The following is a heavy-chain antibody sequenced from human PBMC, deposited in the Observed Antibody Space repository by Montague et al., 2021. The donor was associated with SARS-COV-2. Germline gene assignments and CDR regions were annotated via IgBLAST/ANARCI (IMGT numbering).Heavy chain of an antibody. CDR2: IYYTGNT. V-gene: IGHV4-39*02. Sequence: SETLSLTCTVSGGSITNNIDYWAWIRQPPGKGLEWIGRIYYTGNTYYNPPLKSRVTISVVTSENHFTLKLSSVTAAETAVYYCARLKRYFDSSGSPSAFDFWGQGTKVTVSS. CDR1: GGSITNNIDY. CDR3: ARLKRYFDSSGSPSAFDF. J-gene: IGHJ3*01. D-gene: IGHD3-22*01.